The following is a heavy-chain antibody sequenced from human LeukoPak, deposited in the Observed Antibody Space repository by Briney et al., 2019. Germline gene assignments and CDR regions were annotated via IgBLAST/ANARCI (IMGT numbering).Heavy chain of an antibody. CDR2: ISWNSGSI. D-gene: IGHD3-10*01. Sequence: PGGSLRLSCAASGFTFDDYAMHWVRQAPGKGLEWVSGISWNSGSIGYADSVKGRFTISRDNAKNSLYLQMNSLRAEDTALYYCAKATGRMVRGVTDFDYWGQGTLVTVSS. CDR3: AKATGRMVRGVTDFDY. J-gene: IGHJ4*02. CDR1: GFTFDDYA. V-gene: IGHV3-9*01.